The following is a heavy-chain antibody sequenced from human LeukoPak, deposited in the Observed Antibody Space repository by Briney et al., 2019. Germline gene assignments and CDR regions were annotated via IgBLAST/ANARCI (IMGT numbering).Heavy chain of an antibody. CDR3: ASGSGDYGDPFDY. V-gene: IGHV3-74*01. J-gene: IGHJ4*02. CDR1: GFTFSSHW. Sequence: PGGSLRLSCSASGFTFSSHWVHWVRHAPGKGLVWVARINGDGSETNYAGSVRGRFTISRDNAKSTLYLQMNSLRAEDTAVYYCASGSGDYGDPFDYWGQGTLVTVSS. D-gene: IGHD4-17*01. CDR2: INGDGSET.